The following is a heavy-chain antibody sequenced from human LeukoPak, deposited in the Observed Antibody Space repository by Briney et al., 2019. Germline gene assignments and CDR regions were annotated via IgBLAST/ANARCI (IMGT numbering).Heavy chain of an antibody. CDR2: IIPIFGTA. CDR1: GGTFSSYA. Sequence: SVKVSCKASGGTFSSYAISWVRQAPGQGLEWMGGIIPIFGTANYAQKFQGRVTITADESTGTAYMELSSLRSEDTAVYYCAREYYYDSSRVGFDYWGQGTLVTVSS. J-gene: IGHJ4*02. CDR3: AREYYYDSSRVGFDY. D-gene: IGHD3-22*01. V-gene: IGHV1-69*13.